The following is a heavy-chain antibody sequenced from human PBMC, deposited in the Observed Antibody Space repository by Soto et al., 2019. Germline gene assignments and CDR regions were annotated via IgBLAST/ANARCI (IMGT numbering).Heavy chain of an antibody. D-gene: IGHD3-10*01. J-gene: IGHJ6*02. V-gene: IGHV3-53*01. Sequence: GGSLRLSCAASGFTVSSNYMSRVRQAPGKGLEWVSVIYSGGSTYYADSVKGRFTISRDNSKNTLYLQMNSLRAEDTAVYYCARWGVIAPRYLYYYYGMDVWGQGTTVTVSS. CDR1: GFTVSSNY. CDR3: ARWGVIAPRYLYYYYGMDV. CDR2: IYSGGST.